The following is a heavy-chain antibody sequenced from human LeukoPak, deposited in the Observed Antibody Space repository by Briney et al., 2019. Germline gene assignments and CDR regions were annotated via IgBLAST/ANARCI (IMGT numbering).Heavy chain of an antibody. J-gene: IGHJ4*02. Sequence: PGGSLRLSCAASGFTFRSYWMSWVCQAPGKGLEWVSTISGSGGGTYYEDSVKGRFTISRDNSKNTLYLQMNSLRAEDTAVYFCAKDGYYCSSTSCYLDYWGQGTLVTVSS. V-gene: IGHV3-23*01. CDR1: GFTFRSYW. CDR2: ISGSGGGT. D-gene: IGHD2-2*01. CDR3: AKDGYYCSSTSCYLDY.